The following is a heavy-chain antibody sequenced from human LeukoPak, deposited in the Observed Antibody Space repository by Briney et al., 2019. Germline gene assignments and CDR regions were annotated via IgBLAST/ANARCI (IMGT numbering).Heavy chain of an antibody. CDR2: IYPGDSDT. Sequence: GESQRISCKGSGYSFTNYWIGWVRQMPGKGLEWMGIIYPGDSDTRHSPSFQGQVTISADKSISTAYLQWSSLKASDTAMYYCARSAGTFRFDYWGQGNLVTVSS. V-gene: IGHV5-51*01. D-gene: IGHD6-13*01. CDR3: ARSAGTFRFDY. J-gene: IGHJ4*02. CDR1: GYSFTNYW.